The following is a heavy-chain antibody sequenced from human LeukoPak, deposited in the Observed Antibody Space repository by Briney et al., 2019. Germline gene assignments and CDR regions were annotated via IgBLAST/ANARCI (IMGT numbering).Heavy chain of an antibody. J-gene: IGHJ4*02. CDR1: GFTFSGAW. CDR3: ARHVGISF. V-gene: IGHV3-7*01. Sequence: GGSLRLSCTASGFTFSGAWMTWVRQAPGKGLEWVANIREDGTEKNYVDSVKGRFTISRDNAKNSLFLQMSNLRDDDTAIFYCARHVGISFWGQGTLVTVSS. D-gene: IGHD7-27*01. CDR2: IREDGTEK.